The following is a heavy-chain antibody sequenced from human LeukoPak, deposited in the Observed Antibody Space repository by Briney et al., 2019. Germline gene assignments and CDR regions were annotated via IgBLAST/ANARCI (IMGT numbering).Heavy chain of an antibody. CDR3: TRAPGGSYGYFGY. Sequence: SQTLSLTCAISGDTFSSNSAIWGWIRQSRSRGIEWLVRTYYRSKWYNDYAVSVKSRISINPDTSKNQFSLQLNSVTPEDTAVYYCTRAPGGSYGYFGYWGQGTLVTVSP. D-gene: IGHD1-26*01. CDR1: GDTFSSNSAI. CDR2: TYYRSKWYN. V-gene: IGHV6-1*01. J-gene: IGHJ4*02.